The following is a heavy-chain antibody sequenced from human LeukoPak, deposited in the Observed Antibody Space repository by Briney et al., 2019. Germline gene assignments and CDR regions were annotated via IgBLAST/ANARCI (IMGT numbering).Heavy chain of an antibody. J-gene: IGHJ6*02. Sequence: GASVKVSCKASGGTFISYAISWVRQAPGQGLEWMGGIIPIFGTANYAQKFQGRVTITADESTSTAYMELSSLRSEDTAVYYCARLPYDFWSGYSRDYYYYGMDVWGQGTTVTVSS. D-gene: IGHD3-3*01. CDR1: GGTFISYA. CDR3: ARLPYDFWSGYSRDYYYYGMDV. V-gene: IGHV1-69*01. CDR2: IIPIFGTA.